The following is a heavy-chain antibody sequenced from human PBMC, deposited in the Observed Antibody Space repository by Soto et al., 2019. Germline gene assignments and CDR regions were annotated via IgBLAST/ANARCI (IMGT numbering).Heavy chain of an antibody. CDR1: GYSFTRNG. CDR3: VRDRDSDTWPSRDV. D-gene: IGHD1-26*01. Sequence: QVHLVQSGAELKKPGASVRLSCKASGYSFTRNGISWVRQAPGQGLEWMGWISAKNGDTNYAQKFQGRVIMTTDTSTSTAYMELRSLRSDDTAVYYCVRDRDSDTWPSRDVWGQGTTVTVSS. CDR2: ISAKNGDT. J-gene: IGHJ6*02. V-gene: IGHV1-18*01.